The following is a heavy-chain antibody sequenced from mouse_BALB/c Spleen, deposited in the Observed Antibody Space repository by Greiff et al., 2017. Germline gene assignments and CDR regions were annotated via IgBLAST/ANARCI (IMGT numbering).Heavy chain of an antibody. CDR1: GFSLTSYG. D-gene: IGHD2-4*01. J-gene: IGHJ3*01. CDR3: ARDKDYAAWFAY. CDR2: IWAGGST. V-gene: IGHV2-9*02. Sequence: VKLMESGPGLVAPSQSLSITCTVSGFSLTSYGVHWVRQPPGKGLEWLGVIWAGGSTNYNSALMSRLSISKDNSKSQVFLKMNSLQTDDTAMYYCARDKDYAAWFAYWGQGTLVTVSA.